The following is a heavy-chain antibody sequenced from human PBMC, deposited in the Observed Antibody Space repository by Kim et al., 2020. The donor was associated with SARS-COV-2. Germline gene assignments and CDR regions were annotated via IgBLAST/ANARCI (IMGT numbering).Heavy chain of an antibody. CDR3: AKDKSGNYYYGMDV. Sequence: YADSLKGRFTISRDNSKGTLYLQMNSLRAEDTAVYYCAKDKSGNYYYGMDVWGQGTTVTVSS. D-gene: IGHD1-1*01. J-gene: IGHJ6*02. V-gene: IGHV3-30*02.